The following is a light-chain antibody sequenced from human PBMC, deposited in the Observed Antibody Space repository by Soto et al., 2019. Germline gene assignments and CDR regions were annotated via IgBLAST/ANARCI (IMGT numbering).Light chain of an antibody. V-gene: IGLV6-57*01. CDR2: EDN. CDR1: SGSIASNY. CDR3: QSYDSSNVV. Sequence: NFMLTQPHSVSASPGKTVTISCTRSSGSIASNYVQWYQQRPGSSPTTVIYEDNQRPSGVPDRFSGSIDSSSNSASLTISGLKPEDEADYYCQSYDSSNVVFGGGTKLTVL. J-gene: IGLJ2*01.